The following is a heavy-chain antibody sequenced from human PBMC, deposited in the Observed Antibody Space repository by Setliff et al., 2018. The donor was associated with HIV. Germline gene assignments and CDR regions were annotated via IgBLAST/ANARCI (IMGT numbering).Heavy chain of an antibody. Sequence: SETLSLTCAVYGGSFSGYYWGWIRQPPGKGLEWIGSIHYSGNTYYSPSLKSRVTISEDTSKNQFSLKLSSVTAADTAVYYCATLHSSGWPYYSDYWGQGILVTVSS. CDR2: IHYSGNT. CDR1: GGSFSGYY. J-gene: IGHJ4*02. CDR3: ATLHSSGWPYYSDY. D-gene: IGHD6-19*01. V-gene: IGHV4-34*01.